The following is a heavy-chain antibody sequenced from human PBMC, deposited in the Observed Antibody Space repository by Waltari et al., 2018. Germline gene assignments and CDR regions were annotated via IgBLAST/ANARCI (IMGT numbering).Heavy chain of an antibody. Sequence: EVLLVESGGSLVQPGGSLRLSCAASGFRFSSYEMNWVRQAPGKGRGWLSSISSSGQTIYYRDSVKGRLTISRDNAENSLFLQMSSLRVEDSAVYYCAREPRFRQSGMDVRGQGTTVTVSS. CDR3: AREPRFRQSGMDV. J-gene: IGHJ6*02. V-gene: IGHV3-48*03. D-gene: IGHD2-21*01. CDR2: ISSSGQTI. CDR1: GFRFSSYE.